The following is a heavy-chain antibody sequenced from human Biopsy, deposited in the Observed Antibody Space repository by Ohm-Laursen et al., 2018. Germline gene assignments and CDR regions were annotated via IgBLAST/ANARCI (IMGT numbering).Heavy chain of an antibody. Sequence: GTLSLTCTVSGGSISNYYWSWIRQPAGKGLEWIGRIYSSGSTNYNPSLRSRVTMSVDTSKNQFSLILSSMTAADTAVYYCAREPRIAAVAYFDPWGQGALVTVSS. CDR3: AREPRIAAVAYFDP. D-gene: IGHD6-13*01. CDR1: GGSISNYY. V-gene: IGHV4-4*07. CDR2: IYSSGST. J-gene: IGHJ5*02.